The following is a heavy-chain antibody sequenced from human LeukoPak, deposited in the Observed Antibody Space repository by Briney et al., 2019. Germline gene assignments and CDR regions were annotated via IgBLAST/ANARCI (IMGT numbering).Heavy chain of an antibody. CDR3: ARLDYYDSTSSDY. D-gene: IGHD3-22*01. V-gene: IGHV3-48*03. Sequence: GGSLRLSCAASGLTFSSYEMNWVRQAPGKGLEWVSYISSSGSTIYYADSVKGRFTISRDNAKNSLYLQMNSLRAEDTAVYYCARLDYYDSTSSDYWGQGTLVTVSS. CDR1: GLTFSSYE. CDR2: ISSSGSTI. J-gene: IGHJ4*02.